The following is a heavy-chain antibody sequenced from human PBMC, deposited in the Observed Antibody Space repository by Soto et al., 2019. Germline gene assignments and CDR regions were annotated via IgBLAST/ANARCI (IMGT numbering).Heavy chain of an antibody. J-gene: IGHJ4*02. D-gene: IGHD6-6*01. V-gene: IGHV4-30-2*01. CDR1: GGSISSGGSF. CDR2: IYHSGST. Sequence: QLQLQESGSGLVKPSQTLSLTCAVSGGSISSGGSFWRWILQPPGKGLEWIGYIYHSGSTYYTPSLKSRVTISVYRSKNQFSLKLSSVTAADTAVYYCAGGIAARPLGYWGQGTLVTVAS. CDR3: AGGIAARPLGY.